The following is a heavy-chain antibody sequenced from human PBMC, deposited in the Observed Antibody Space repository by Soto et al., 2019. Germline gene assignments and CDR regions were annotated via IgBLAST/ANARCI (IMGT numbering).Heavy chain of an antibody. CDR3: AKDPGSRGYSYGRLDFDY. Sequence: SETLSLTCSVSGGTINSGDYFWSWIRQPPGKGLEWIGSIFYTGSTYYSPSLKSRASMSMDTSKNLFSLRAEDTAVYYCAKDPGSRGYSYGRLDFDYWGQGTLVTVSS. D-gene: IGHD5-18*01. J-gene: IGHJ4*02. CDR2: IFYTGST. V-gene: IGHV4-30-4*02. CDR1: GGTINSGDYF.